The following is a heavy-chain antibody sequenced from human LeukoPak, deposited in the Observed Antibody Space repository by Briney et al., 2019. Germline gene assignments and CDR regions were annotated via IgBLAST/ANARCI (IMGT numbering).Heavy chain of an antibody. CDR1: GVSVSSGSCY. J-gene: IGHJ4*02. V-gene: IGHV4-61*01. D-gene: IGHD1-26*01. CDR3: ATLKVGATLDY. Sequence: KPSETLSLTCTVYGVSVSSGSCYRRWIRQPPGKGLEWIGYIYYRGSTNYTPSLKSRVTISVDTSKNQFSLKLSSVTAADTAVYYCATLKVGATLDYWGQGTLVTVSS. CDR2: IYYRGST.